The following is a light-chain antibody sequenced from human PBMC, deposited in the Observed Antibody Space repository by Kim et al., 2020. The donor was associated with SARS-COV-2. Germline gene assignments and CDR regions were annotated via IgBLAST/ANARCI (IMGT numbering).Light chain of an antibody. Sequence: VSPGQSASITCSGDKLGDKYACWYQQKPGQSPVLVIYQDSKRPSGIPERFSGSNSGNTATLTISGTQAMDEADYYCQAWDSSTEVFGTGTKVTVL. CDR2: QDS. CDR3: QAWDSSTEV. J-gene: IGLJ1*01. V-gene: IGLV3-1*01. CDR1: KLGDKY.